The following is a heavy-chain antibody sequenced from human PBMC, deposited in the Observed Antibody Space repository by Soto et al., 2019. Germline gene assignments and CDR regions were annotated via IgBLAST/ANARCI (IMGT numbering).Heavy chain of an antibody. J-gene: IGHJ4*02. V-gene: IGHV1-69*08. CDR2: ISATFGTT. D-gene: IGHD6-19*01. Sequence: QVQLVQSGAEVKKPGSSVKISCKASVGTFSSYTFNWVRQAPGRGLECMGTISATFGTTNYAQKFRGRITFTADKSTSTVSMELSSLRSEDTAVYYCATTPSGWGDLDFWGQGTLLAVSS. CDR3: ATTPSGWGDLDF. CDR1: VGTFSSYT.